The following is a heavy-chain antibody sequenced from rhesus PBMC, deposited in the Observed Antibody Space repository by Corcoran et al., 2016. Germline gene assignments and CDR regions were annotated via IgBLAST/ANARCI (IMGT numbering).Heavy chain of an antibody. CDR1: GGSISSNS. V-gene: IGHV4S11*01. D-gene: IGHD5-42*01. CDR2: IHGSGSST. Sequence: QLQLQESGPGLVKPLETLTLTCAVSGGSISSNSWSWIRQPPGKGLEWIGYIHGSGSSTNYNPSLKSRVTLSVATSKNQFSLKLTSVTAADTAVYSCARGGGGTLDYWGQGVLVTVSS. CDR3: ARGGGGTLDY. J-gene: IGHJ4*01.